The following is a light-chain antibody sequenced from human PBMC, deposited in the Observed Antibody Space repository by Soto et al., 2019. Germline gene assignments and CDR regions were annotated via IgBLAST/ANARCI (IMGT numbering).Light chain of an antibody. Sequence: DIQMTQSPSTPSASVGDRVTITCWASQSISSWLAWYQQKPGKAPKLLIYKASSLESGVPSRFSGSGSGTEFTLTISSLQPDDFATYYCQQYNSYWTFGQGTKVEIK. CDR3: QQYNSYWT. V-gene: IGKV1-5*03. CDR2: KAS. J-gene: IGKJ1*01. CDR1: QSISSW.